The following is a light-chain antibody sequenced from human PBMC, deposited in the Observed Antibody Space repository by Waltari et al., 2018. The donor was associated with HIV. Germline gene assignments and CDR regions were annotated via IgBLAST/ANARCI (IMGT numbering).Light chain of an antibody. CDR1: TSNIGHNF. CDR2: RNN. V-gene: IGLV1-47*01. Sequence: QSVLTQPPSASGTPGQRVTIFCSGSTSNIGHNFVYWFQQFPGMAPKLLIYRNNQRPSGVPERFSGSKSGTSASLAISGLRSEDEAYYYCAAWDDSQSGLWVFGGGTKLTVL. J-gene: IGLJ3*02. CDR3: AAWDDSQSGLWV.